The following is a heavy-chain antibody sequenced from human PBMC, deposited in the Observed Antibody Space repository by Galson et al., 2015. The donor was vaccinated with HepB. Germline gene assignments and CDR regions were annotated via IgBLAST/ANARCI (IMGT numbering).Heavy chain of an antibody. CDR2: IWYDGSNK. Sequence: SLRLSCAASGFTFSSYGMHWVRQAPGKGLEWVAVIWYDGSNKYYADSVKGRFTISRDNSKNTLYLQMNSLRAEDTAVYYCARDRFCSSTSCYTESEGGWGMDVWGQGTTVTVSS. J-gene: IGHJ6*02. V-gene: IGHV3-33*01. D-gene: IGHD2-2*02. CDR1: GFTFSSYG. CDR3: ARDRFCSSTSCYTESEGGWGMDV.